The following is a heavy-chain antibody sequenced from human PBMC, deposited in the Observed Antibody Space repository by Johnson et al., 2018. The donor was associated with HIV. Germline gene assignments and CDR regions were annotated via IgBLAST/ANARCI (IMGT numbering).Heavy chain of an antibody. J-gene: IGHJ3*02. V-gene: IGHV3-66*01. Sequence: VQLVESGGGVVQPGRSLRLSCAASGFTFSSYAMHWVRQAPGKGLEWVSVIYSGGSTYYADSVKGRFTISRDNSKNTLYLQMNSLRAEDTAVYYCALTSYYDSRGAFDIWGQGTMVTVSS. CDR1: GFTFSSYA. D-gene: IGHD3-22*01. CDR2: IYSGGST. CDR3: ALTSYYDSRGAFDI.